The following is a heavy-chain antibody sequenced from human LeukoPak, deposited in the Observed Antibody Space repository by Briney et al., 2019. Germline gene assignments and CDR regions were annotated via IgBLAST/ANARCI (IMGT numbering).Heavy chain of an antibody. V-gene: IGHV3-7*01. D-gene: IGHD2-15*01. CDR2: IKQDGSEK. CDR3: ASGDPDINSHFDY. J-gene: IGHJ4*02. CDR1: GFTFSSYW. Sequence: GGSLRLSCAASGFTFSSYWMSWVRQAPGKGLEWVANIKQDGSEKYYVDSVKGRFTISRDNSKSTLYLQMNSLRAEDTAVYYCASGDPDINSHFDYWGQGTLVTVPS.